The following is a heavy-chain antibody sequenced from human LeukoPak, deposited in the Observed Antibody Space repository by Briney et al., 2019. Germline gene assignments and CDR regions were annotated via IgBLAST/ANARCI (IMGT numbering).Heavy chain of an antibody. D-gene: IGHD5-12*01. CDR3: AAGKLDASGFDFMLPF. Sequence: PGGPLRLSCAASGFTFRGSAMHWVRQAPGKGLEWLAVFLRDGINRYYTESVKGRFTISRDNSKNTFYLQMNSLRIEDTAIYYCAAGKLDASGFDFMLPFWGQGTLVSVSS. CDR1: GFTFRGSA. CDR2: FLRDGINR. V-gene: IGHV3-30*10. J-gene: IGHJ4*02.